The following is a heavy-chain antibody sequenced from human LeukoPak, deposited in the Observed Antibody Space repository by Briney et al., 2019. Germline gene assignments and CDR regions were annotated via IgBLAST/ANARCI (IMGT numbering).Heavy chain of an antibody. D-gene: IGHD5-12*01. V-gene: IGHV4-39*01. CDR1: GGSISSSSYY. Sequence: SETLSLTCTVSGGSISSSSYYWGWIRQPPGKGLEWIGSIYYSGSTYYNPSLKSRVTISVDTSKNQFSLKLSSVTAADTAVYYYARHDSGYDGYFDYWGQGTLVTVSS. CDR3: ARHDSGYDGYFDY. J-gene: IGHJ4*02. CDR2: IYYSGST.